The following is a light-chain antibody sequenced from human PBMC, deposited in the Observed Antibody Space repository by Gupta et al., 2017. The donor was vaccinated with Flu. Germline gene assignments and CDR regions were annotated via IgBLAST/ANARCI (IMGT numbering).Light chain of an antibody. J-gene: IGKJ1*01. CDR3: QKDGGSSWT. V-gene: IGKV3-20*01. CDR1: QSISSGY. Sequence: EIVLTQSPGTLSLSPGERATLSCRASQSISSGYLAWHQQKAGQAPRLLIYGVSSGSRTDFTLTISRLEPEDFAVYYCQKDGGSSWTFGQGTKVEI. CDR2: GVS.